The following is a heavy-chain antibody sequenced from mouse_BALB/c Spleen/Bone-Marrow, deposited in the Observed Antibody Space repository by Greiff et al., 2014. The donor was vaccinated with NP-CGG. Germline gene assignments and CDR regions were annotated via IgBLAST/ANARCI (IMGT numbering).Heavy chain of an antibody. V-gene: IGHV1-87*01. J-gene: IGHJ1*01. Sequence: QVQLQQSGAELARPGASVKLSCKASGYNFTTHWMQWVKQRPGQGLEWIGAIYPGDGDTRYTRKFKGKATLTADKSSSTAYMQLSDLASEDSAVYYCARGDYGYHWYFDVWGAGTTVTVSS. CDR1: GYNFTTHW. D-gene: IGHD1-2*01. CDR2: IYPGDGDT. CDR3: ARGDYGYHWYFDV.